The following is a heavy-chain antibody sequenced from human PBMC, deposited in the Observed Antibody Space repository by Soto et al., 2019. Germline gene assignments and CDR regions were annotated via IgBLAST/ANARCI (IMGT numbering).Heavy chain of an antibody. J-gene: IGHJ6*02. CDR1: GYTFTTYG. V-gene: IGHV1-18*04. CDR3: ARDGERDTGLNFYYYLHGMDA. CDR2: ISSYNGTT. D-gene: IGHD1-1*01. Sequence: ASVKVSCKASGYTFTTYGISWVRQAPGQGLEWMGWISSYNGTTKYAEKFQGEMTMTTDTATSTAYMDLRSLRSDDTAVYYCARDGERDTGLNFYYYLHGMDAWGQGTRVTVSS.